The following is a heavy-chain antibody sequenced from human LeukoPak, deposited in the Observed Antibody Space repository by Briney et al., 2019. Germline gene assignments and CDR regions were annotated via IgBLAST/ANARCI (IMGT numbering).Heavy chain of an antibody. V-gene: IGHV3-21*01. CDR1: GFTFSSYH. D-gene: IGHD5-18*01. CDR2: IGSSGSYI. CDR3: ARRATTERGHSYGLDF. J-gene: IGHJ4*02. Sequence: PGGSLRLFCEVSGFTFSSYHMNWVRQAPGKGLEWVSSIGSSGSYIYYADSLTGRFTISRDNAKNSLYLQMNSLRAEDTAMYYCARRATTERGHSYGLDFWGQGTLVTVSS.